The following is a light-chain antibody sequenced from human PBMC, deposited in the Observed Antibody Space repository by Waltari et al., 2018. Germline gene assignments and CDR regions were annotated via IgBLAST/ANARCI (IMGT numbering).Light chain of an antibody. CDR1: SSHIRPPYD. CDR2: GNS. CDR3: QSYDSSLSGSDVV. J-gene: IGLJ2*01. V-gene: IGLV1-40*01. Sequence: QSVLTQPPSVSGAPGQRVTISCTGRSSHIRPPYDVHWYPQLPGTAPKLLIFGNSNRPSGVPDRFAGSKSGTSASLAITGLQAEDEADYYCQSYDSSLSGSDVVFGGGTKLTVL.